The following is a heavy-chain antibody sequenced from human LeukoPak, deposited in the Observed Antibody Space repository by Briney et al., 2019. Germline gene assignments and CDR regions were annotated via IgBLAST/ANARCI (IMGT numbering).Heavy chain of an antibody. J-gene: IGHJ4*02. CDR3: AKDRAVAGLY. V-gene: IGHV3-23*01. Sequence: GGSLRLSCAASGFTFSSYAMSWVRQAPGKGLEWVSAISGSGGSTYYADSVKGRFTISKAHSKNTPSLQMTSLRAEATAVYYWAKDRAVAGLYWGQETLVTVSS. CDR1: GFTFSSYA. CDR2: ISGSGGST. D-gene: IGHD6-19*01.